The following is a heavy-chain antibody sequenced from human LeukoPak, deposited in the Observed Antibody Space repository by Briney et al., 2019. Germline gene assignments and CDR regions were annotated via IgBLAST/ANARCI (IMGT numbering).Heavy chain of an antibody. D-gene: IGHD3-22*01. Sequence: PGGSLRLSCAASGSTFSSYAMHWVRQAPGKGLEWVAVISYDGSNKYYADSVKGRFTISRDNSKNTLYLQMNSLRAEDTAVYYCARVLHYDTSIWGQGTLVTVSS. CDR1: GSTFSSYA. CDR2: ISYDGSNK. CDR3: ARVLHYDTSI. V-gene: IGHV3-30-3*01. J-gene: IGHJ4*02.